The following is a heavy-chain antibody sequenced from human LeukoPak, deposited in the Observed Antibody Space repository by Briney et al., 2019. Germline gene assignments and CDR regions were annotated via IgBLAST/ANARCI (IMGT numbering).Heavy chain of an antibody. CDR2: ISGSGGST. J-gene: IGHJ4*02. D-gene: IGHD3-22*01. CDR1: GFTFSSYA. V-gene: IGHV3-23*01. CDR3: AKDSSSYYLMDNYFDY. Sequence: PGGSLRLSCAASGFTFSSYAMSWVRQAPGKGLEWVSAISGSGGSTYYADSVKGRFTISRDNSKNTLYLQMNSLRAEDTAVYYCAKDSSSYYLMDNYFDYWGQGTLVTVSS.